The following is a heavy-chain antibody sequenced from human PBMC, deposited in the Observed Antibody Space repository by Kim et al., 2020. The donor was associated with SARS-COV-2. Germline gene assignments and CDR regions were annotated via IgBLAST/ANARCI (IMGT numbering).Heavy chain of an antibody. CDR3: ATGVAVAGRSSDYYYYYGMDV. CDR2: FDPEDGET. CDR1: GYTLTELS. J-gene: IGHJ6*02. V-gene: IGHV1-24*01. D-gene: IGHD6-19*01. Sequence: ASVKVSCKVSGYTLTELSMHWVRQAPGKGLEWMGGFDPEDGETIYAQKFQGRVTMTEDTSTDTAYMELSSLRAEDTAVYYCATGVAVAGRSSDYYYYYGMDVWGHETTVTVSS.